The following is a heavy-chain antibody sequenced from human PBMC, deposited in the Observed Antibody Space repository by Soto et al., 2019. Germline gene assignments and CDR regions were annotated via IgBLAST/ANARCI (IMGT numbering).Heavy chain of an antibody. V-gene: IGHV4-59*11. CDR2: IFHSGIT. CDR1: GVSFSNHY. J-gene: IGHJ5*01. D-gene: IGHD3-22*01. Sequence: LSLTCTISGVSFSNHYWTWIRQSPGKGLEWIGYIFHSGITDYNPSVKSRVTISIDKSRNLFSLNLTSVTAADTAVYYCARDRYFYDSRGYYRTLDSWGKGTLVTVSS. CDR3: ARDRYFYDSRGYYRTLDS.